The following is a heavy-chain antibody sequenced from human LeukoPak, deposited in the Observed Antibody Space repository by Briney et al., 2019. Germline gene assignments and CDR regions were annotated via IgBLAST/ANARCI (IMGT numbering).Heavy chain of an antibody. Sequence: ASVKVSCKASGYTFTSYDINWVRQATGQGLEWMGWMNPNSGNTGYAQKFQGRVTMTRNTSISTAYMELSSLRSEDTAVYCCARGTSGWYQYYYYYMDVWGKGTTVTVSS. D-gene: IGHD6-19*01. J-gene: IGHJ6*03. CDR2: MNPNSGNT. V-gene: IGHV1-8*01. CDR3: ARGTSGWYQYYYYYMDV. CDR1: GYTFTSYD.